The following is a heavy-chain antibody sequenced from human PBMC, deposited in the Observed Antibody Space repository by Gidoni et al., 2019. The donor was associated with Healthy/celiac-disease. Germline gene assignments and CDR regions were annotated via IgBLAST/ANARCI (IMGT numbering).Heavy chain of an antibody. CDR1: GFTFRSYG. CDR3: ARDETGTKDEGSFDY. V-gene: IGHV3-33*01. Sequence: QVQLVESGGGVVQPGRSLRLSCAASGFTFRSYGMPWVRQAPGKGLEWVAVIWYDGSNKYYADSVKGRFTISRDNSKNTLYLQMNSLRAEDTAVYYCARDETGTKDEGSFDYWGQGTLVTVSS. CDR2: IWYDGSNK. D-gene: IGHD1-1*01. J-gene: IGHJ4*02.